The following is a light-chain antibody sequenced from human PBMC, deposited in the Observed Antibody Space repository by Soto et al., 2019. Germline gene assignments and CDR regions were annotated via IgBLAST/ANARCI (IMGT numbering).Light chain of an antibody. J-gene: IGKJ2*01. CDR2: DAS. Sequence: DIQMTQSPSTLSASVGDRVTITCRARQSISSWLAWYQQKPGKAPKLLIYDASSLESGVPSRFSGSGSGTEFTLTISSLQPDDFATYYCQQYNSYSPYFGQGTKLEIK. V-gene: IGKV1-5*01. CDR3: QQYNSYSPY. CDR1: QSISSW.